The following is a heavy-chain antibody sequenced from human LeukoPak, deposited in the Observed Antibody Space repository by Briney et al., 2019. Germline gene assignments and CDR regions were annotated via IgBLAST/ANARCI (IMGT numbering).Heavy chain of an antibody. CDR3: ARFAAAGNDY. CDR1: GFTFSSYA. CDR2: INWNGGST. V-gene: IGHV3-20*04. Sequence: GGSLRLSCAASGFTFSSYAMSWVRQAPGKGLEWVSGINWNGGSTGYADSVKGRFTISRDNAKNSLYLQMNSLRAEDTALYYCARFAAAGNDYWGQGTRVIVSS. D-gene: IGHD6-13*01. J-gene: IGHJ4*02.